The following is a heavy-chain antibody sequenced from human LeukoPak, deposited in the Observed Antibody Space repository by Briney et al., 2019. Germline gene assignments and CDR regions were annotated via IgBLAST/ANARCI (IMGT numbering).Heavy chain of an antibody. J-gene: IGHJ4*02. CDR2: ICPDGTVT. Sequence: GGSLRFSCAASGFTFSTYCMHWVRQAPGKGPMWVSRICPDGTVTNYADSVKARFIISRDNARNTVYLQMNSLRVEDTAVYYCVRDFRSADYWGRGPLVTVSS. CDR3: VRDFRSADY. CDR1: GFTFSTYC. V-gene: IGHV3-74*01.